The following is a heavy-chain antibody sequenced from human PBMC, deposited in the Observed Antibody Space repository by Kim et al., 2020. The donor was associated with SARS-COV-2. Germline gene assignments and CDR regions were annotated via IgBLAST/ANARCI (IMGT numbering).Heavy chain of an antibody. D-gene: IGHD3-10*01. CDR3: AEGGEWFGELLPFNS. J-gene: IGHJ4*02. V-gene: IGHV1-69*01. Sequence: QKFQDRVTITADESTSTAYMELSSLRSEDTAVYYCAEGGEWFGELLPFNSWGQGTLVTVSS.